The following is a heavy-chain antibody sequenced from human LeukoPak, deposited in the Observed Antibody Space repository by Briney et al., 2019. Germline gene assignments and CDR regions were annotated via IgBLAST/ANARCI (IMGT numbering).Heavy chain of an antibody. CDR2: IYSGGST. J-gene: IGHJ4*02. CDR3: ARESGYSSGGGDY. Sequence: PGGSLRLSCAASGFTVSSNYMSWVRQAPGKGLEWVSVIYSGGSTYYADSVKGRFTISRDNSKNTLYPQMNSLRAEDTAVYYCARESGYSSGGGDYWGQGTLVTVSS. V-gene: IGHV3-53*01. D-gene: IGHD6-19*01. CDR1: GFTVSSNY.